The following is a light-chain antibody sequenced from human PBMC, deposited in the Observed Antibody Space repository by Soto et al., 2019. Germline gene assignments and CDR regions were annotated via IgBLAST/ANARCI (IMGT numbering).Light chain of an antibody. CDR1: QSISNV. Sequence: DIQMTQSPSSLSASVGDRVTITCRASQSISNVLNWYQQKPGKAPELLIYAASSLQSGVPSRFTGGGSGTDFTLTITSLQPEDFATYYCQQSSSPPRTFGQGTNVEIK. V-gene: IGKV1-39*01. CDR3: QQSSSPPRT. J-gene: IGKJ1*01. CDR2: AAS.